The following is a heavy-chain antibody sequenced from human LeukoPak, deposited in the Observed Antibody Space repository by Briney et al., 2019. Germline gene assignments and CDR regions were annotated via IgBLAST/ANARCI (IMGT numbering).Heavy chain of an antibody. J-gene: IGHJ4*02. Sequence: GGSLRLSCAGSGFTFSSYSMNWVRQAPGKGLEWVSCISSSSSYIYYADTVKGRFTISRDNAKNSLYLQMNSLRAEDTAVYYCATSPVYSYGHPYYFDYWGQGTLVTVSS. V-gene: IGHV3-21*01. CDR1: GFTFSSYS. CDR2: ISSSSSYI. D-gene: IGHD5-18*01. CDR3: ATSPVYSYGHPYYFDY.